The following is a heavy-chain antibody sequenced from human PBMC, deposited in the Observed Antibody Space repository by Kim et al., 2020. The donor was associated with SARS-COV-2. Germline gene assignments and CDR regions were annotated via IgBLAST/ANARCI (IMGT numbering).Heavy chain of an antibody. J-gene: IGHJ4*02. V-gene: IGHV4-39*07. D-gene: IGHD3-16*01. Sequence: NPSPENRFTISLDTSKNQFSLKLSSVTAADTAVYFCARDPVRRDAYNFDSWGQGTLVTVSS. CDR3: ARDPVRRDAYNFDS.